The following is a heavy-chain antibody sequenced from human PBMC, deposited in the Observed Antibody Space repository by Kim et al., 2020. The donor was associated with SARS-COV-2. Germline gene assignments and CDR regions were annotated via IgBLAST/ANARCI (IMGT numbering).Heavy chain of an antibody. V-gene: IGHV3-23*01. Sequence: GGSLRLSCAASGFTFSSYAMSWVRQAPGKGLEWVSAISGSGGSTYYADSVKGRFTISRDNSKNTLYLQMNSLRAEDTAVYYCAKDPGPHPLYDTEDLFDYWGQGTLVTVSS. CDR3: AKDPGPHPLYDTEDLFDY. CDR2: ISGSGGST. J-gene: IGHJ4*02. CDR1: GFTFSSYA. D-gene: IGHD3-9*01.